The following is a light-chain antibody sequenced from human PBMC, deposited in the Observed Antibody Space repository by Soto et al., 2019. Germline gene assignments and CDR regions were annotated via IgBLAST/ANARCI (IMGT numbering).Light chain of an antibody. CDR2: DVF. V-gene: IGKV3-11*01. CDR3: HQRRDWPRT. J-gene: IGKJ1*01. Sequence: EIVLTQSPATLSLSPGERATLSCRASQSVSTYLVWYQQKPGQAPRLLIHDVFNRATGIPARFSGSGSGTDFTLTISSLEPEDFAVSYCHQRRDWPRTFGQGTKVEIK. CDR1: QSVSTY.